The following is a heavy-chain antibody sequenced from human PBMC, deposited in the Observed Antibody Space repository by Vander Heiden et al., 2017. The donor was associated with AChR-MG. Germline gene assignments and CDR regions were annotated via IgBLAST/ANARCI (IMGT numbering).Heavy chain of an antibody. Sequence: EVQLLESGGGLVQPGGSLRLSCAASGFTFSSYAMSGVRQAPGKGLGWVSAMSGSGGSTYYADSVKGRFTISRDNSKNTLYLQMNSLRAEDTAVYYCARRPSIVVVPAAQYFDYWGQGTLVTVSS. CDR3: ARRPSIVVVPAAQYFDY. CDR2: MSGSGGST. D-gene: IGHD2-2*01. V-gene: IGHV3-23*01. CDR1: GFTFSSYA. J-gene: IGHJ4*02.